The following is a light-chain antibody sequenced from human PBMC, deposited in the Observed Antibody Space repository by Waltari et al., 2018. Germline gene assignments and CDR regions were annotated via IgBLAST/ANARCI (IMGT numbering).Light chain of an antibody. J-gene: IGKJ5*01. Sequence: TCRASQGISSYLAWFQQKPGKAPNLLIYAAFTLQSGVPSRFSGSGSGTDFTLTISSLQPEDFATYYCQQFNTYPLTFGQGTRLEIK. CDR2: AAF. V-gene: IGKV1-9*01. CDR1: QGISSY. CDR3: QQFNTYPLT.